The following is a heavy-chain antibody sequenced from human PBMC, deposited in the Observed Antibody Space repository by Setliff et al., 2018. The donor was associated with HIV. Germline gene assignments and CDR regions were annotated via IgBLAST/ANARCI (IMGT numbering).Heavy chain of an antibody. V-gene: IGHV3-23*01. CDR1: GFTFSNYA. CDR3: SKGDGYGGYDFTFDS. D-gene: IGHD5-12*01. CDR2: ILGSGSTT. Sequence: LRLSCAASGFTFSNYAMNWVRQAPGKGLDWVSVILGSGSTTYYADSVKGRFTISRDNSRNVVYLQMNSLRVEDTAIYYCSKGDGYGGYDFTFDSWGQGTLVTVSS. J-gene: IGHJ4*02.